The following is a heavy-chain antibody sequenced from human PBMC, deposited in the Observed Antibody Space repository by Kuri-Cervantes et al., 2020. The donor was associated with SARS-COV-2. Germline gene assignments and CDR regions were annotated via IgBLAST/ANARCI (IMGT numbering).Heavy chain of an antibody. Sequence: GESLKISCAASGFTFSSYEMNWVRQAPGKGLEWVSYISSSGSTIYYADSVKGRFTISRDNAKNSLYLQMNSLRAEDTAVYYCAIIGTLYNFDAFDIWGQGTMVTGSS. V-gene: IGHV3-48*03. D-gene: IGHD1-1*01. J-gene: IGHJ3*02. CDR2: ISSSGSTI. CDR3: AIIGTLYNFDAFDI. CDR1: GFTFSSYE.